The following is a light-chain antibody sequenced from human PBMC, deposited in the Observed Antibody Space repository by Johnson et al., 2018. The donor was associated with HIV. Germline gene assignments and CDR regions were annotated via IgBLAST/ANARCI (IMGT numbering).Light chain of an antibody. CDR3: GTWDSGLSAGGV. CDR2: ENN. V-gene: IGLV1-51*02. CDR1: SSNIGNNY. J-gene: IGLJ1*01. Sequence: QSVLTQPPSVSAAPGQKVTISCSGSSSNIGNNYVSWYQQLPGTAPKLLIYENNKRPSGIPDRFSGSKSGTSATLGITGLQTGDEADYYCGTWDSGLSAGGVFGTGTKFTVL.